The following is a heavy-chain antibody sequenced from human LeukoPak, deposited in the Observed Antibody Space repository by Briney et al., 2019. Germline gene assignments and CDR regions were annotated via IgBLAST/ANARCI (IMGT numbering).Heavy chain of an antibody. Sequence: PGGSLRLSCAASGFTFSSYALSWVRQAPGKGLEWVSAISGSGDTTYYADSVKGRFTISRDNSKNTLYLQMNSLRAEDTAVYYCTKRKTEEYSKSTRAFDIWGQGTMVTVS. D-gene: IGHD6-13*01. CDR2: ISGSGDTT. V-gene: IGHV3-23*01. CDR3: TKRKTEEYSKSTRAFDI. CDR1: GFTFSSYA. J-gene: IGHJ3*02.